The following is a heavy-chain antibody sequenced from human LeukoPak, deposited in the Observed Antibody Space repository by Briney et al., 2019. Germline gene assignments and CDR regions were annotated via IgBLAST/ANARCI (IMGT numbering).Heavy chain of an antibody. CDR2: IKQDGSEK. CDR3: ARDLAVKGDRDAFDI. V-gene: IGHV3-7*01. CDR1: GFTLSNHW. D-gene: IGHD3-10*01. Sequence: PGGSLRLSCAASGFTLSNHWMTWVRQAPGKGLECVAIIKQDGSEKYYVDSVKGRFTISRDNAKNSLYLQMNSLRAEDTAVYYCARDLAVKGDRDAFDIWGQGTMVTVSP. J-gene: IGHJ3*02.